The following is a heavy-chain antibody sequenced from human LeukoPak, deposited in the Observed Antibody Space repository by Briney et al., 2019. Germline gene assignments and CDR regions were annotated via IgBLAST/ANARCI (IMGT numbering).Heavy chain of an antibody. J-gene: IGHJ5*02. V-gene: IGHV1-18*01. D-gene: IGHD3-10*01. CDR2: ISAYNGNT. CDR1: GYTFTSYG. CDR3: ARANMVRGVGSFFDRNWFDP. Sequence: ASVKVSCNASGYTFTSYGISWVRQAPGQGLEWMGWISAYNGNTNYAQKLQGRVTMTTDTSTSTAYMELRSLRSDDTAVYYCARANMVRGVGSFFDRNWFDPWGQGTLVTVSS.